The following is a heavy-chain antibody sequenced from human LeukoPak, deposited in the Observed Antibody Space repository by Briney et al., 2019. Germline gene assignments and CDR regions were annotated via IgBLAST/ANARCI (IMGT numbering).Heavy chain of an antibody. CDR2: ISTSSSYI. V-gene: IGHV3-21*01. CDR3: ARIYCGGGHCYYDY. D-gene: IGHD2-21*01. CDR1: GFTFSSYS. Sequence: GGSLRLSCVASGFTFSSYSMNWVRQAPGKGLEWVSSISTSSSYIYYADSVKGRFTISRDNAKNSLYLQMNSLRAEDTAVYYCARIYCGGGHCYYDYWGQGTLVTVSS. J-gene: IGHJ4*02.